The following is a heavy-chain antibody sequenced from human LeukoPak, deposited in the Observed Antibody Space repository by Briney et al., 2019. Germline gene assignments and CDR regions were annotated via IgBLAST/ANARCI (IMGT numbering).Heavy chain of an antibody. CDR2: INPNSGGT. D-gene: IGHD3-10*01. V-gene: IGHV1-2*02. J-gene: IGHJ6*03. CDR1: GYTFTSYY. CDR3: ARDGVGFGSGSYVDV. Sequence: ASVKVSCKASGYTFTSYYMHWVRQAPGQGLEWMGWINPNSGGTNYAQKFQGRVTMTRDTSISTAYMELSRLRSDDTAVYYCARDGVGFGSGSYVDVWGKGTTVTISS.